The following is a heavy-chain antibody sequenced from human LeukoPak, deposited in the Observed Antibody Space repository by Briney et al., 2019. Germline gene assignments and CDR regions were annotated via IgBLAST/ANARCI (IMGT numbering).Heavy chain of an antibody. CDR2: INHSGST. Sequence: SETLSLTCAVYGGSFSGYYWSWIRQPPGKGLEWIGEINHSGSTNYNPSLKSRVTISVDTSKNQFSLKLSSVTAADTAVYYCAREGRQDYVYFDHWGQGSLVTVSS. V-gene: IGHV4-34*01. J-gene: IGHJ4*02. CDR3: AREGRQDYVYFDH. CDR1: GGSFSGYY. D-gene: IGHD4-17*01.